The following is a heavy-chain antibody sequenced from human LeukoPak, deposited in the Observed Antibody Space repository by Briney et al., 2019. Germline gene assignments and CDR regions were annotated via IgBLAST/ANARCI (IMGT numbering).Heavy chain of an antibody. Sequence: GRSLRLSCAASGFTFSSYGMHWVRQAPGKGLEWVAVIWYDGSNKYYADSVKGRFTISRDNSKNTLYLQMNSLRAEDTAVYYCARDSLPCSGGSCWPRGNWFDPWGQGTLVTVSS. V-gene: IGHV3-33*01. J-gene: IGHJ5*02. CDR1: GFTFSSYG. CDR2: IWYDGSNK. CDR3: ARDSLPCSGGSCWPRGNWFDP. D-gene: IGHD2-15*01.